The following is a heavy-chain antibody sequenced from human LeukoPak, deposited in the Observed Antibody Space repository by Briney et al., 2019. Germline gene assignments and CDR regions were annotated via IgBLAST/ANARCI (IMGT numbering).Heavy chain of an antibody. V-gene: IGHV3-48*04. Sequence: PGGSLRLSCAASGFTFSSYSMKWVRQAPGKGLDWLSYISSGSSTIYYADSVKGRFTISRDNAKNSLYLQMNSLRAEDTAVYYCARSIAAAPPDYWGQGTLVTVSS. J-gene: IGHJ4*02. CDR3: ARSIAAAPPDY. CDR1: GFTFSSYS. CDR2: ISSGSSTI. D-gene: IGHD6-25*01.